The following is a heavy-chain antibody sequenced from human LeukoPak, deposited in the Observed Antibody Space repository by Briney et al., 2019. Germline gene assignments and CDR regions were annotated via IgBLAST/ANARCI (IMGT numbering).Heavy chain of an antibody. CDR3: VPLNWNPPGDFDR. D-gene: IGHD1-20*01. CDR1: GFTFRNYG. V-gene: IGHV3-7*01. Sequence: GGSLRLSGAASGFTFRNYGRNWVGQPPGKGLEWVANIKEDGSDKYYVDSVKGRFTISKDNAKNSLYLQMNSLRVEDTAVYYCVPLNWNPPGDFDRWGQGTLVTVSS. J-gene: IGHJ4*02. CDR2: IKEDGSDK.